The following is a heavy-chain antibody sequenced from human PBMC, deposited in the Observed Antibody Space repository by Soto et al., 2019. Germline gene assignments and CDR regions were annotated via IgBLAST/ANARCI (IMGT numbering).Heavy chain of an antibody. CDR1: GGSFTSNNW. J-gene: IGHJ4*02. Sequence: SETLSLTCAVSGGSFTSNNWWTWVRQPPGQGLEWIGEIYRTGSTNYNPSLKSRVTISLDKSEKQISLKVTSLTAADTAVYYCASRDPGTSVDYWGQGTLVTVS. V-gene: IGHV4-4*02. CDR3: ASRDPGTSVDY. CDR2: IYRTGST. D-gene: IGHD1-7*01.